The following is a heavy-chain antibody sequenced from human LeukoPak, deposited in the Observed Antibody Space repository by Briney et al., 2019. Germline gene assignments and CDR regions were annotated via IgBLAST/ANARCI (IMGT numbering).Heavy chain of an antibody. CDR3: ARDSGIAAAGTGGTFDY. CDR2: IYHSGGT. J-gene: IGHJ4*02. D-gene: IGHD6-13*01. V-gene: IGHV4-30-2*01. Sequence: SETLSLTCAVSGGSISSGGYSWSWIRQPPGKGLEWIGYIYHSGGTYYNPSLKSRVTISVDRSKNQFSLKLSSVTAADTAVYYCARDSGIAAAGTGGTFDYWGQGTLVTVPS. CDR1: GGSISSGGYS.